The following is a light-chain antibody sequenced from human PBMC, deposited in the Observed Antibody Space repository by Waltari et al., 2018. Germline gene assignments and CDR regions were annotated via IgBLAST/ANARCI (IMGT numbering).Light chain of an antibody. J-gene: IGLJ1*01. V-gene: IGLV2-14*03. CDR3: SSYTSSSTL. CDR1: SSDVGGYNY. Sequence: QSALTQPASVSGSPGQSITISCTGTSSDVGGYNYVSWYQHHPGKAPKLMIYDVSKRPSGVSNRFSGSKSGNTASLTISGLQAEDEADYYCSSYTSSSTLFGTGTKVTVL. CDR2: DVS.